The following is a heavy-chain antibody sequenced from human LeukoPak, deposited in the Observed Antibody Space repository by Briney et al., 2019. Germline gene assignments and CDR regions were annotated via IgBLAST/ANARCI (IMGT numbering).Heavy chain of an antibody. CDR1: GYTFTGYD. Sequence: ASVKVSCKASGYTFTGYDINWVRQATGQGLEWMGWMNPNSGNTGYAQKFQGRVTMTRNTSISTAYMELSSLRSEDTAVYYCARGYKPGYSSGWSIFDYWGQGTLVTVSS. J-gene: IGHJ4*02. V-gene: IGHV1-8*01. D-gene: IGHD6-19*01. CDR2: MNPNSGNT. CDR3: ARGYKPGYSSGWSIFDY.